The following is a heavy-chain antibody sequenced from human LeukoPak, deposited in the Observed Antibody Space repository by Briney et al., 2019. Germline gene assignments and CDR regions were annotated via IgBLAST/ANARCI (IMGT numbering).Heavy chain of an antibody. D-gene: IGHD3-10*01. CDR2: ISHDGSSK. Sequence: GGSXRLSCAASGFTFSNYGMHWVRQAPGKXREWVAVISHDGSSKYYEDSVKGRFTISRDNSKNTLYLQMNSLRAEDTAVYYCAQDYYGSGGQGTLVTVSS. V-gene: IGHV3-30*18. CDR1: GFTFSNYG. J-gene: IGHJ4*02. CDR3: AQDYYGS.